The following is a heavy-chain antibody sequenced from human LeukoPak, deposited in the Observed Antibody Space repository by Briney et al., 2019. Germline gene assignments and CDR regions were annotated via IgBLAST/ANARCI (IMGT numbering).Heavy chain of an antibody. D-gene: IGHD5-18*01. CDR2: IYYSGST. J-gene: IGHJ4*02. V-gene: IGHV4-30-4*01. CDR3: ARARIQLWFGN. Sequence: SETLSLTCTVSGGSISSGDYYWSWIRQPPGKGLEWIGYIYYSGSTYYNPSLKSRVTISVDTSKNQFSLKLSSVTAADTAVYYCARARIQLWFGNWGQGTLVTASS. CDR1: GGSISSGDYY.